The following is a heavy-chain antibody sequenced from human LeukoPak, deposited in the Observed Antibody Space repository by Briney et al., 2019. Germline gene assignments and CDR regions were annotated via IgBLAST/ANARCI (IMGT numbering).Heavy chain of an antibody. J-gene: IGHJ4*02. V-gene: IGHV3-21*01. Sequence: PGGSLRLSCAASGFTFSSYSMNWVRQAPGKGLEWVSSISTSSIYIYYADSVKGRFTISRDNSKNTLYLQMNSLRAEDTAVYYCAKDVHGSGIFDYWGQGTLVTVSS. D-gene: IGHD3-10*01. CDR1: GFTFSSYS. CDR2: ISTSSIYI. CDR3: AKDVHGSGIFDY.